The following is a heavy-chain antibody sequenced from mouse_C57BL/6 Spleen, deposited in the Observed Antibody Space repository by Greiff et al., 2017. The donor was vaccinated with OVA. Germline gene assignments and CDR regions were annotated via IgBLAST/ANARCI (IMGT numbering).Heavy chain of an antibody. CDR3: ARGDWGDFDY. J-gene: IGHJ2*01. CDR2: ISYSGST. Sequence: VQLKESGPGMVKPSQSLSLTCTVTGYSITSGYDWHWIRHFPGNKLEWMGYISYSGSTNYNPSLKSRISITHDTSKNQFFLKLNSVTTEDTATYYCARGDWGDFDYWGQGTTLTVSS. D-gene: IGHD4-1*01. V-gene: IGHV3-1*01. CDR1: GYSITSGYD.